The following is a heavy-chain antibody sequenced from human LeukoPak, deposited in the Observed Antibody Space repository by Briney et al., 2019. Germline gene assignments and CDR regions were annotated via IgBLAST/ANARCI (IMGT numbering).Heavy chain of an antibody. CDR2: IYSSGST. Sequence: PSETLSLTCSVSGGSISGYYWSWNRQPPGQTLEWIGYIYSSGSTNYNPSLQSRVTMSVDTSMNQFSLRLSSVTAADTAVYYCARFTYTTRPSDVWGKGTTVTVSS. D-gene: IGHD3-16*01. CDR1: GGSISGYY. J-gene: IGHJ6*04. V-gene: IGHV4-4*09. CDR3: ARFTYTTRPSDV.